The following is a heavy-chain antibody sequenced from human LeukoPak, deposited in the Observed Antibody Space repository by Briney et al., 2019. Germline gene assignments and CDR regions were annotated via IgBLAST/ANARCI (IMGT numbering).Heavy chain of an antibody. Sequence: GGSLGLSCAASGFTFSNAWMSWVRQAPGKGLEWVGRIKSKTDGGTTDYAAPVKGRFTISRDDSKNTLYLQMNSLKTEDTAVYYCTTDGGGFPETYGYWGQGTLVTVSS. CDR2: IKSKTDGGTT. V-gene: IGHV3-15*01. CDR1: GFTFSNAW. J-gene: IGHJ4*02. D-gene: IGHD3-16*01. CDR3: TTDGGGFPETYGY.